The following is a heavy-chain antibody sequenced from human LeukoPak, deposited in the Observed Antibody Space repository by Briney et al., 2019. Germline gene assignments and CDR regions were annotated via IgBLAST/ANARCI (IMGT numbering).Heavy chain of an antibody. D-gene: IGHD2-2*01. CDR2: IYYSGST. CDR3: AGGGSVSWRKWFDP. V-gene: IGHV4-59*01. CDR1: GGSISSYY. J-gene: IGHJ5*02. Sequence: SEILSLTCTVSGGSISSYYWSWIRQPPGKGLEWIGYIYYSGSTNYNPSLNSRVTISVDTSKNQFSLKLSSVTAADTAVYYCAGGGSVSWRKWFDPWGQGTLVTVSS.